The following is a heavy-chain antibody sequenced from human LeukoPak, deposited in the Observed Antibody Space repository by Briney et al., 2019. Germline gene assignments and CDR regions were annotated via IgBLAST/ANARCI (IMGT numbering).Heavy chain of an antibody. V-gene: IGHV1-3*01. J-gene: IGHJ4*02. CDR1: GYTFAGYA. Sequence: ASVTVSCKASGYTFAGYAIFWVRQAPGQRLEWMGWISAGNGNTRYSQKFHDRLTISRDTPASTVYMELSSLRSEDTAIYYCARDRGNYLLPYWGQGTLVTVSS. CDR3: ARDRGNYLLPY. D-gene: IGHD1-26*01. CDR2: ISAGNGNT.